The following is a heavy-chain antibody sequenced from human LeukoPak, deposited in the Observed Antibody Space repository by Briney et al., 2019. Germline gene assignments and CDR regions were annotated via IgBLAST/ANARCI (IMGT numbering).Heavy chain of an antibody. D-gene: IGHD3-10*02. Sequence: SETLSLTCAVYGGSFSGYYWSWLRQPPGKGLEWIGEINHSGSTNYNPSLKSRVTISVDTSKNQFSLKLSSVTAADTAVYYYARGIHMFRAVLYLSPWGKGTLVTVSS. CDR2: INHSGST. CDR1: GGSFSGYY. V-gene: IGHV4-34*01. J-gene: IGHJ5*02. CDR3: ARGIHMFRAVLYLSP.